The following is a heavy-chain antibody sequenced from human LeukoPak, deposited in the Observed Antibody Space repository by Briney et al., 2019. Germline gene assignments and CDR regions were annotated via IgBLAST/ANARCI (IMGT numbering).Heavy chain of an antibody. Sequence: SQTLSLTCAISGDSVSSNSAAWNWIRQSPSRGLEWLGRTYYRYKWYNDYAVSVKTRITINPDTSKNQFSLQLNSVTPEDTAVYYCAREDIAAAGTGAFDIWGQGTMVTVSS. CDR3: AREDIAAAGTGAFDI. V-gene: IGHV6-1*01. D-gene: IGHD6-13*01. CDR1: GDSVSSNSAA. CDR2: TYYRYKWYN. J-gene: IGHJ3*02.